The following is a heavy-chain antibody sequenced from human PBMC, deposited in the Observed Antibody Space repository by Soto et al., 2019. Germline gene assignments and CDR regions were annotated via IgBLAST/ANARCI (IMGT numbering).Heavy chain of an antibody. CDR3: AVQWASGYGAFDP. CDR2: IHDRGSP. Sequence: QVKLQESGPGLEKPSGTLSLTCAVSGGSISNNRWWTWVRQAPGKGLEWIGEIHDRGSPNYNLSLKSRATVSIDWSKNQFSLEMRAVTAADKAVYYCAVQWASGYGAFDPWGQGTLVTVSS. D-gene: IGHD3-9*01. V-gene: IGHV4-4*02. J-gene: IGHJ5*02. CDR1: GGSISNNRW.